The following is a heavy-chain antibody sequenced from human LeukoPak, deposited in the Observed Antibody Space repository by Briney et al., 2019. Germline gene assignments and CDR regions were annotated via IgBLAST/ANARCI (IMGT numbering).Heavy chain of an antibody. CDR3: AREGRYNWNYDFDY. D-gene: IGHD1-7*01. V-gene: IGHV4-38-2*02. Sequence: SETLSLTCTVSGYSISSGYYWGWIRQPPGKGLEWIGSIYHSGSTYYNPSLKSRVTISVDTSKNQFSLKLSSVTAADTAVYYCAREGRYNWNYDFDYWGQGTLVTVSS. CDR1: GYSISSGYY. CDR2: IYHSGST. J-gene: IGHJ4*02.